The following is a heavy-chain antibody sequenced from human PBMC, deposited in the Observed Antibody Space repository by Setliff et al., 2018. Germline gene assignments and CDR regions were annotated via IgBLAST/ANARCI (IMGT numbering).Heavy chain of an antibody. CDR3: ATRATRSGSYPTQLNNWFDP. J-gene: IGHJ5*02. CDR1: GYTFTSYD. V-gene: IGHV1-8*01. Sequence: ASVKVSCKASGYTFTSYDINWVRQATGQGLEWMGWMNPNSGNTGYALKFQGRVTMTRNTSISTAYMELSSLRSEDTAVYYCATRATRSGSYPTQLNNWFDPWGQGTLVTVSS. D-gene: IGHD3-10*01. CDR2: MNPNSGNT.